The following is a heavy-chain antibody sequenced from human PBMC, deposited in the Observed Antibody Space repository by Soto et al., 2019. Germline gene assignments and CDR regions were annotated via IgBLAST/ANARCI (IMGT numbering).Heavy chain of an antibody. D-gene: IGHD3-3*01. CDR3: ASRGSFGAPDY. Sequence: QVQLVQSGAEVKKPGSSVKVSCKASGGTFSSYAISWVRQAPGQGLEWMGGIIPIFGTANYAQKFQGRVTVIADDSGSTADMELSSVRAEDTAVYYCASRGSFGAPDYWGQGTLVTVSS. V-gene: IGHV1-69*12. CDR2: IIPIFGTA. J-gene: IGHJ4*02. CDR1: GGTFSSYA.